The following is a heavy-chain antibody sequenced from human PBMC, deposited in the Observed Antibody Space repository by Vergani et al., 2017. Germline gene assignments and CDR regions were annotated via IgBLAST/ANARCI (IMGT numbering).Heavy chain of an antibody. CDR3: VRTDGYIWDY. CDR1: GFTFSSSN. J-gene: IGHJ4*02. CDR2: IRSTSKTI. Sequence: EVQLVESGGGLVQPGGSLRLSCAASGFTFSSSNMNWVRQAPGKGLEWVSSIRSTSKTIYYADSVKGRFTISRDNAMNSLYLQMSSLRPDDTAVYYCVRTDGYIWDYWGQGTLVTISS. D-gene: IGHD5-24*01. V-gene: IGHV3-48*01.